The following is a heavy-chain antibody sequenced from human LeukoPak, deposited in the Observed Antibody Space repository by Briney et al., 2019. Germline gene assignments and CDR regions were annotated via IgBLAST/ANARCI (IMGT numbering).Heavy chain of an antibody. J-gene: IGHJ4*02. CDR3: ARDYGGKFDY. D-gene: IGHD4-23*01. V-gene: IGHV4-59*01. CDR2: IYYSGST. Sequence: SEALSLTCTVSGGSISTYYWSWIRQPPGKGLEWIGYIYYSGSTKYNPSLKSRVTLSVDMSRNHFSLKLSSVTAVDTAVYYCARDYGGKFDYWGQGNLVTVSS. CDR1: GGSISTYY.